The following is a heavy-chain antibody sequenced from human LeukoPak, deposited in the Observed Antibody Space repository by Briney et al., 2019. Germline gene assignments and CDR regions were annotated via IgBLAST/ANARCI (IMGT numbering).Heavy chain of an antibody. V-gene: IGHV5-51*01. D-gene: IGHD3-9*01. Sequence: GESLKISCKGYGYSFTNYWIVWVRQMPGKGLEWMGIIYPGDSDTRHSPSFQGQVTISADKSISTAHLQWSSLKASDTAMYYCARHYDISTGYYEFDYWGQGTLVTVSS. CDR3: ARHYDISTGYYEFDY. CDR1: GYSFTNYW. CDR2: IYPGDSDT. J-gene: IGHJ4*02.